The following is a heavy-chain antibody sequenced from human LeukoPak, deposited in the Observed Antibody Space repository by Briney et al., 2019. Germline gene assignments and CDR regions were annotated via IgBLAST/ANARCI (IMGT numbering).Heavy chain of an antibody. CDR1: GSHFTTHW. Sequence: GASLQISCKGSGSHFTTHWIGWVRPLPGKGLEWMGSFYPGYADIRHNPSLQGQVTISADNSISTAYLQWSSLKASDTAVYYCVREEGSSGGYSPFGYWGQGTLVTVSS. D-gene: IGHD3-10*01. CDR3: VREEGSSGGYSPFGY. CDR2: FYPGYADI. J-gene: IGHJ4*02. V-gene: IGHV5-51*01.